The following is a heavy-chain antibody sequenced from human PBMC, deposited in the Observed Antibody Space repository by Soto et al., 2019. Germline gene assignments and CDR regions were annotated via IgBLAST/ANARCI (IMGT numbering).Heavy chain of an antibody. Sequence: QVQLVQSGAEVKKPGASVKVSCKASGYTFTSYDINWVRQATGQGLEWMGWMNPNSGNTGYAQKFQGRVTMTRNTSISTAYMELSSLRSEDTAVYYGALGIAARLGGYWYFDLWGRGTLVTVSS. V-gene: IGHV1-8*01. D-gene: IGHD6-6*01. CDR3: ALGIAARLGGYWYFDL. J-gene: IGHJ2*01. CDR2: MNPNSGNT. CDR1: GYTFTSYD.